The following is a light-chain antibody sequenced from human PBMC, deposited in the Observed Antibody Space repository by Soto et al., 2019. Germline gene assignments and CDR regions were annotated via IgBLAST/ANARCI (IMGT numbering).Light chain of an antibody. CDR2: EVT. CDR1: NSAIGNYNI. Sequence: LTQPASVSRSPGQSITISCTGSNSAIGNYNIVSWYQQHPDKAPQLIIYEVTKRHSGVSNRFSGSKSGNTATLTISGLQAVHEGDYHGCSYAGSNVFVFGTGTKGTVL. J-gene: IGLJ1*01. CDR3: CSYAGSNVFV. V-gene: IGLV2-23*02.